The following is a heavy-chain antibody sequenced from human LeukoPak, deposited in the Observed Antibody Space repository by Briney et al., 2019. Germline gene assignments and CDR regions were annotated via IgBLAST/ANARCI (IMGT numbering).Heavy chain of an antibody. V-gene: IGHV3-21*01. CDR1: GSTFSSYS. D-gene: IGHD4-11*01. CDR3: ARAAYSNYDFDY. J-gene: IGHJ4*02. CDR2: ISSSSSYI. Sequence: GGSLRLSCAASGSTFSSYSMNWVRQAPGKGLEWVSSISSSSSYIYYADSVKGRFTISRDNAKNSLYLQMNSLRAEDTAVYYCARAAYSNYDFDYWGQGTLVTVSS.